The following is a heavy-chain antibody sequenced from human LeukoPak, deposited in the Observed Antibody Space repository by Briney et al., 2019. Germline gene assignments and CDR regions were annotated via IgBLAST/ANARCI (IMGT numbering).Heavy chain of an antibody. J-gene: IGHJ5*02. V-gene: IGHV1-18*01. CDR3: ARRRAVAGVNWFDP. D-gene: IGHD6-19*01. CDR2: ISSHNGYT. CDR1: GYTFISYG. Sequence: APVKVSCKASGYTFISYGISWVRQAPGQGLEWMGWISSHNGYTKYAQKFQGRVTMTTDPSMSTAYMELGSLRSDDTAVYYCARRRAVAGVNWFDPWGQGTLVTVSS.